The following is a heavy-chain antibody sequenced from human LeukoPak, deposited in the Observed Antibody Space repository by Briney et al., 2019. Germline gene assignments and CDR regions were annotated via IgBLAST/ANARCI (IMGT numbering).Heavy chain of an antibody. V-gene: IGHV4-34*01. J-gene: IGHJ4*02. CDR1: GGSFSGYY. CDR2: INHSGST. CDR3: ARGRTYYYGSGSYYFDY. Sequence: SETLSLTCAVYGGSFSGYYWSWIRQPPGKGLEWIGEINHSGSTNYNPSLKSRVTISVDTSKNQFSLKLSSVTAADTAVYYCARGRTYYYGSGSYYFDYWGQGTLVTVSS. D-gene: IGHD3-10*01.